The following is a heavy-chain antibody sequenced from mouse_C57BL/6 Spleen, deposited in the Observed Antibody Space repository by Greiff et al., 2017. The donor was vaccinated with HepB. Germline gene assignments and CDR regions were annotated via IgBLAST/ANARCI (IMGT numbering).Heavy chain of an antibody. CDR1: GFTFSDYY. CDR3: ARDRGLGYAMDY. Sequence: EVQLVESEGGLVQPGSSMKLSCTASGFTFSDYYMAWVRQVPEKGLEWVANINYDGSSTYYLDSLKSRFIISRDNAKNILYLQMSSLKSEDTATYYCARDRGLGYAMDYWGQGTSVTVSS. CDR2: INYDGSST. D-gene: IGHD2-14*01. J-gene: IGHJ4*01. V-gene: IGHV5-16*01.